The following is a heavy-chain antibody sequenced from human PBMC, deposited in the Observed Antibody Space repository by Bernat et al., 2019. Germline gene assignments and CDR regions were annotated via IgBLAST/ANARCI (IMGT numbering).Heavy chain of an antibody. Sequence: VQLVESGGGLVQPGGSLTLSCEASGFIVNSNYMSWVRQAPGKGLEWVSYISSSGSTIYYADSVKGRFTISRDNAKNSLYLQMNSLRAEDTAVYYCARVVDGAPYFDYWGQGTLVTVSS. CDR2: ISSSGSTI. CDR1: GFIVNSNY. CDR3: ARVVDGAPYFDY. D-gene: IGHD1-26*01. J-gene: IGHJ4*02. V-gene: IGHV3-11*01.